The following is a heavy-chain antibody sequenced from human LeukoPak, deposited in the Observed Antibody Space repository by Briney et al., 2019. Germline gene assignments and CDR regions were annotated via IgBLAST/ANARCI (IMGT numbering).Heavy chain of an antibody. V-gene: IGHV4-34*01. D-gene: IGHD6-6*01. Sequence: PSETLSLTCAVYGGSFSGYSWTWIRQPPGKGLEWIGEINHSGSTNYNPSLKSRVTISVDTSKNQSSLKLSSVTAADTAVYYCARSGEQLVQSYYYYYMDVWGKGTTVTVSS. J-gene: IGHJ6*03. CDR3: ARSGEQLVQSYYYYYMDV. CDR2: INHSGST. CDR1: GGSFSGYS.